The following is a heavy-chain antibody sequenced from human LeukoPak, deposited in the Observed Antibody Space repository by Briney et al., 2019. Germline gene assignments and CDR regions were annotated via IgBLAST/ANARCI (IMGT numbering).Heavy chain of an antibody. J-gene: IGHJ2*01. CDR2: TYYRSKWYN. D-gene: IGHD3-10*01. CDR3: ARELWFGELFVRNWYFDH. V-gene: IGHV6-1*01. CDR1: GDSVSSNSAA. Sequence: SQTLSLTCAISGDSVSSNSAAWNWIRQSPSRGLEWLGRTYYRSKWYNDYAVSVKSRITINPDTSKNQFSLQLNSVTPEDTAVYYCARELWFGELFVRNWYFDHWGRGTLVTVSS.